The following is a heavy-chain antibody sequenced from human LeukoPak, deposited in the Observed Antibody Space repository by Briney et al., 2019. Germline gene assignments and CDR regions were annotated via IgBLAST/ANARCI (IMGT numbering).Heavy chain of an antibody. CDR2: IYYSGST. CDR1: GGSISSYY. V-gene: IGHV4-59*01. D-gene: IGHD6-13*01. Sequence: SGTLSLTCTASGGSISSYYLSWVRQPPGKGLEWVGDIYYSGSTNYKPSLKSRVTISVDKSKNQFSLKLSSVTAEDTAVYYGARGNGGYSRSWYPSYYYYYMDLWGKGTTVTVSS. CDR3: ARGNGGYSRSWYPSYYYYYMDL. J-gene: IGHJ6*03.